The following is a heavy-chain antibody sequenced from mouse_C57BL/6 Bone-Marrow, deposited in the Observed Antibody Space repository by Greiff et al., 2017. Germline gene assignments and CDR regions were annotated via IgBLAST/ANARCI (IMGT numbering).Heavy chain of an antibody. V-gene: IGHV1-26*01. CDR1: GYTFTDYY. D-gene: IGHD1-1*01. Sequence: EVQLQQSGPELVKPGASVKISCKASGYTFTDYYMNWVKQSHGKSLEWIGDINPNNGGTSYNQKFKGKATLTVDKSSSTAYMELRSLTSEDSAVYYCARKTTVVATDWYFDVWGTGTTVTVSS. CDR2: INPNNGGT. CDR3: ARKTTVVATDWYFDV. J-gene: IGHJ1*03.